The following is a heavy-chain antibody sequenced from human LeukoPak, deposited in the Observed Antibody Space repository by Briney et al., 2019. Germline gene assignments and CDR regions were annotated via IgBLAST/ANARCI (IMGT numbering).Heavy chain of an antibody. CDR2: INPNSGGI. CDR3: ARVVGCSGGSCYYDFDY. CDR1: GYTFTGYY. Sequence: ASVKVSCKASGYTFTGYYMHWVRQALGQGLEWMGWINPNSGGINYAQKFQGRVTMTRDTSISTAYMELSRLRSDDTAVYYCARVVGCSGGSCYYDFDYWGQGTLVTVSS. V-gene: IGHV1-2*02. J-gene: IGHJ4*02. D-gene: IGHD2-15*01.